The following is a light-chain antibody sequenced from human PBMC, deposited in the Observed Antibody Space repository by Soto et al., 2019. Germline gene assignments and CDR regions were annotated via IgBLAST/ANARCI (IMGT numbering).Light chain of an antibody. Sequence: QSVLIQPRSVSGSPGQSVTISCTGTSSDVGGYDFVSWYQQHPGKVPRLLIYDVTKRPSWVPDRFSGSKSGNTASLTISGLLLEDEADYYCCSYAGRDTLGIFGGGTKLTVL. CDR3: CSYAGRDTLGI. V-gene: IGLV2-11*01. CDR2: DVT. J-gene: IGLJ2*01. CDR1: SSDVGGYDF.